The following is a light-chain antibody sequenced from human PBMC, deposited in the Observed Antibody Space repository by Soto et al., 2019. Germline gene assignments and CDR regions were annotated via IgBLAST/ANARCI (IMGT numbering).Light chain of an antibody. CDR1: QDISTY. CDR2: DTF. V-gene: IGKV3-11*01. J-gene: IGKJ4*02. CDR3: QQRSSWPLT. Sequence: ILLTQSPASLSLYPVERATLSCRASQDISTYLAWYQQRPGQAPRLFIYDTFNRASGAPDRFSGSGSGTVVTLTSTDVAPEESASYYCQQRSSWPLTFGGGTKVEIK.